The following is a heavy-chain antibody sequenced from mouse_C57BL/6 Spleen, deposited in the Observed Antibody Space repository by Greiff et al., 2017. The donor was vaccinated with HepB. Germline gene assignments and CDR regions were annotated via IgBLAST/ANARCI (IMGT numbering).Heavy chain of an antibody. CDR2: ISDGGSYT. CDR3: ARERVYYGNCLDY. D-gene: IGHD2-1*01. J-gene: IGHJ2*01. V-gene: IGHV5-4*01. CDR1: GFTFSSYA. Sequence: VQLKESGGGLVKPGGSLKLSCAASGFTFSSYAMSWVRQTPEKRLEWVATISDGGSYTYYPDNVKGRFTISRDNAKNNLYLQMSHLKSEDTAMYYCARERVYYGNCLDYWGQGTTLTVSS.